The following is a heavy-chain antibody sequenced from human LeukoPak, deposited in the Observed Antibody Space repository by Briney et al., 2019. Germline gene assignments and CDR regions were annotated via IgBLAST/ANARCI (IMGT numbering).Heavy chain of an antibody. CDR1: GFTFSSYG. V-gene: IGHV3-30*02. D-gene: IGHD5-18*01. CDR3: AKDIGSGYSYGFDAFDI. CDR2: IRYDGSNK. Sequence: GGSLRLSCAASGFTFSSYGMHWVRQAPGKGLEWVAFIRYDGSNKYYADSVKGRFTISRDNSKNTLYLQMNCLRAEDTAVYYCAKDIGSGYSYGFDAFDIWGQGTMVTVSS. J-gene: IGHJ3*02.